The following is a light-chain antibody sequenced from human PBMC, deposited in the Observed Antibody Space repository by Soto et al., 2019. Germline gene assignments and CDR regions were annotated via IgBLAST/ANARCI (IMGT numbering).Light chain of an antibody. CDR2: AAS. Sequence: DIQMTQSPSSLSASVGDRVTITCRASQGISSYLAWYQQKPGKVPKLLIYAASTLQSGVPSRFSCSGSGTDFTLTISSLQPGDVATYYCQKYNYALWTFGQGTKVEIK. J-gene: IGKJ1*01. V-gene: IGKV1-27*01. CDR3: QKYNYALWT. CDR1: QGISSY.